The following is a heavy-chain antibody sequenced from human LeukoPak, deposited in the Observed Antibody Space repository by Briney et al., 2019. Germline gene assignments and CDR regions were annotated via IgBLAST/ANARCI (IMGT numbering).Heavy chain of an antibody. V-gene: IGHV1-18*01. CDR3: ARVWLADRQYYYFDY. Sequence: ASVKVSCKASGGTFSSYAISWVRQAPGQGLEWMGWISAYNGNTNYAQKFQGRVTMTTDTSTSTAYMELRSLRSDDTAVYYCARVWLADRQYYYFDYWGQGTLVTVSS. CDR2: ISAYNGNT. J-gene: IGHJ4*02. D-gene: IGHD6-19*01. CDR1: GGTFSSYA.